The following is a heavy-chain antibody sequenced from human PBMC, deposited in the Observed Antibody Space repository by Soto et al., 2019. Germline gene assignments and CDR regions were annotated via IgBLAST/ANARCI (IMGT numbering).Heavy chain of an antibody. D-gene: IGHD5-18*01. J-gene: IGHJ4*02. CDR1: GFTFSSYS. CDR3: AKGVVYSTLQEPYDY. Sequence: PGGSLRLSCAASGFTFSSYSISWVRQAPGKGLEWVSGISGSGVSTYYADSVKGRFTVSRDGSKKTLYLQMNSLRAEDTAVYYCAKGVVYSTLQEPYDYWGQGTLVTVSS. CDR2: ISGSGVST. V-gene: IGHV3-23*01.